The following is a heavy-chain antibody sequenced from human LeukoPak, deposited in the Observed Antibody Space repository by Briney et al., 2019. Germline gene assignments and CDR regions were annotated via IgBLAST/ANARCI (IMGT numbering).Heavy chain of an antibody. Sequence: PGGSLKLSCAASGFSFSSYSMNWARQSPGKGLEWDSYISSSSSTISYADSVKGRFTISRDNAKNSLYLQMNSLRAEDTAVYYCARDKIVGATHFDYWGQGTLVTVSS. V-gene: IGHV3-48*01. CDR2: ISSSSSTI. CDR1: GFSFSSYS. D-gene: IGHD1-26*01. J-gene: IGHJ4*02. CDR3: ARDKIVGATHFDY.